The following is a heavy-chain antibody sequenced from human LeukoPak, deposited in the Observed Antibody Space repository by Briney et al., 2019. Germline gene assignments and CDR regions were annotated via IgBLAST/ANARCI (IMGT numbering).Heavy chain of an antibody. CDR2: IYYSGST. Sequence: GSLRLSCAASGFTFITYSMNWVRQAPGKGLEWIGSIYYSGSTYYNPSLKSRVTISVDTSKNQFSLKLSSVTAADTAVYYCARQASSGGTFDYWGQGTLVTVSS. CDR1: GFTFITYSMN. V-gene: IGHV4-39*01. J-gene: IGHJ4*02. CDR3: ARQASSGGTFDY. D-gene: IGHD3-22*01.